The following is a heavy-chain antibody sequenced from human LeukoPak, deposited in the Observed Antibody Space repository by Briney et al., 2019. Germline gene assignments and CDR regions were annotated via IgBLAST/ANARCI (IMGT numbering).Heavy chain of an antibody. V-gene: IGHV3-49*04. Sequence: GRSLRLSCTASGFTFGDYAMSWVRQAPGKGLEWVGFIRSKAYGGTTEYVASVKGRFTISRDDSKSIAYLQMNSLKTEDTAVYYCTRDQSYGSGSYYMGYWGQGTLVTVSS. D-gene: IGHD3-10*01. CDR1: GFTFGDYA. CDR2: IRSKAYGGTT. CDR3: TRDQSYGSGSYYMGY. J-gene: IGHJ4*02.